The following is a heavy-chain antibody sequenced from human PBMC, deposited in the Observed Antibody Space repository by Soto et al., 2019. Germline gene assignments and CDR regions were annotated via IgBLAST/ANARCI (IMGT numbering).Heavy chain of an antibody. CDR2: IIPIFGTA. CDR3: ARGPLKTYYYGSGSYSAFDY. V-gene: IGHV1-69*13. D-gene: IGHD3-10*01. J-gene: IGHJ4*02. CDR1: GGTFSSYA. Sequence: VASVKVSCKASGGTFSSYAISWVRQAPGQGLEWMGGIIPIFGTANYAQKFQGRVTITADESTSTAYMELSSLRSEDTAVYYCARGPLKTYYYGSGSYSAFDYWGQGTLVTVSS.